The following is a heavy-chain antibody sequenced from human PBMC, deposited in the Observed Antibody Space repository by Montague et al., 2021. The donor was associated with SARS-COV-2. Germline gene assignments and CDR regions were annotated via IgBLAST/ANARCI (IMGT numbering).Heavy chain of an antibody. CDR1: GFTFSTYW. D-gene: IGHD4/OR15-4a*01. CDR2: INPDGDAT. V-gene: IGHV3-74*01. J-gene: IGHJ4*02. CDR3: AGSNLHDYADY. Sequence: SLRLSCAASGFTFSTYWMYWIRQVPGKGLAWVSRINPDGDATTYADSVKGRFTISRDNSKNILYLQMNSLRGEDTAVYYCAGSNLHDYADYWGRGNLVTVSS.